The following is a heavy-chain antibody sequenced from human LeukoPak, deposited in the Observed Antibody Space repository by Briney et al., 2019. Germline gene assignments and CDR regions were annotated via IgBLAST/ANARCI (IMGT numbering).Heavy chain of an antibody. V-gene: IGHV4-38-2*02. CDR2: IYHSGST. D-gene: IGHD6-6*01. CDR1: GYSISSGYY. J-gene: IGHJ5*02. CDR3: ARGLESTYSRSIHWFDP. Sequence: SSETLSLTCTVSGYSISSGYYWGWIRQPPGKGLEWIGSIYHSGSTYYNPSLKSRVTISVDTSKNQFSLKLSSVTAADTAVYYCARGLESTYSRSIHWFDPWGQGTLVTVSS.